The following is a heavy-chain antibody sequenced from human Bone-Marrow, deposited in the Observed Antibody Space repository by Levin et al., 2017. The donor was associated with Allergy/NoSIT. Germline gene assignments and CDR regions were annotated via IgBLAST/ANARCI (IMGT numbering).Heavy chain of an antibody. CDR1: FFPFLLSS. CDR2: ISYDGRKK. V-gene: IGHV3-30*04. D-gene: IGHD2-2*01. CDR3: VRDQSSNSWYGMDV. J-gene: IGHJ6*02. Sequence: SCAASFFPFLLSSLPFFLPSPFPGLEWVAGISYDGRKKYDAESVKGRLTISRDNSKNTLYLQMNSLRGEDTAVYYCVRDQSSNSWYGMDVWGQGTTVTVSS.